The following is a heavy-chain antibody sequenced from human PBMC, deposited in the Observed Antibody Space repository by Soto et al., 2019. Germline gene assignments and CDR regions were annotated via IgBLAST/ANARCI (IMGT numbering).Heavy chain of an antibody. CDR1: GGTFSSYT. Sequence: ASVKVSCKASGGTFSSYTISWVRQAPGQGLEWMGRIIPILGIANYAQKFQGRVTITSDKSTSTAYMELSSLRSEETAVYYCARESDNYRESYFDLWGRGTLVTASS. V-gene: IGHV1-69*04. D-gene: IGHD1-20*01. CDR2: IIPILGIA. J-gene: IGHJ2*01. CDR3: ARESDNYRESYFDL.